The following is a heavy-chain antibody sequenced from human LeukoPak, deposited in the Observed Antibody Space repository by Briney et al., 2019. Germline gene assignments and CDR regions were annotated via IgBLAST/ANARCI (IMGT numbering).Heavy chain of an antibody. V-gene: IGHV3-73*01. Sequence: GGSLRLSCAASGFTFSGSAIHWVRQSSGKGLEWVGQIDKKDKGYATATAYAASVKGRFTISRDDSINTTYLQMKSLKTEDTTLYYCTRDSGTYNWFDPWGQGTLVTVSS. CDR1: GFTFSGSA. CDR2: IDKKDKGYATAT. D-gene: IGHD1-26*01. CDR3: TRDSGTYNWFDP. J-gene: IGHJ5*02.